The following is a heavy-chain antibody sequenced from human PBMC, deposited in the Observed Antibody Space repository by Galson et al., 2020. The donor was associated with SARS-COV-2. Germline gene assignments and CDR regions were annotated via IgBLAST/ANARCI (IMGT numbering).Heavy chain of an antibody. CDR3: ARDFRFTVFLEGYFFIGG. D-gene: IGHD3-3*01. CDR1: GGSISGGNFY. CDR2: ISNSGSP. V-gene: IGHV4-31*03. Sequence: SETLSLTCTVSGGSISGGNFYWRWIRQHPGKGLAWIGDISNSGSPNYNPTLKGRIIISLDTSKNQFPLGLSSVTAADPAVYFCARDFRFTVFLEGYFFIGGWGRGTTV. J-gene: IGHJ6*01.